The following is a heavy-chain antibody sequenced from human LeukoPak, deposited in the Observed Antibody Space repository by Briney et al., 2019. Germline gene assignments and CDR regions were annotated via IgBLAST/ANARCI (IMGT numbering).Heavy chain of an antibody. CDR3: ASPGSNSHYYFEY. Sequence: ASVKVSCKASGYTFTDYYMHCVRQAPGQGLEWMGWINPNSGGTNYAQKFQGRVTMTRDTSISTAYMELSRLRSDDTAVYYCASPGSNSHYYFEYGGQGTLVTVSS. D-gene: IGHD4-23*01. V-gene: IGHV1-2*02. CDR1: GYTFTDYY. CDR2: INPNSGGT. J-gene: IGHJ4*02.